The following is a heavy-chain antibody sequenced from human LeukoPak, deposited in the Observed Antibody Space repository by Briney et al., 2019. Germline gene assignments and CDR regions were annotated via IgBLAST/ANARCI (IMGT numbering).Heavy chain of an antibody. CDR3: TRDPDA. J-gene: IGHJ5*02. CDR2: IYSGGDT. Sequence: GGSLRLSCAASGFTVTNYYMSWVRQAPGKGLEWVSVIYSGGDTFHADSVKGRFTLSRDNSKNILYLQMNSLRAEDTAVYYCTRDPDAWGQGTLVTVYS. V-gene: IGHV3-66*01. CDR1: GFTVTNYY.